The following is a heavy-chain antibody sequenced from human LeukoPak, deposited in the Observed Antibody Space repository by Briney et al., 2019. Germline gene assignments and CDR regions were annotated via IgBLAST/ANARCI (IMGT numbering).Heavy chain of an antibody. CDR1: GGSISSYY. Sequence: PSETLALTCTVSGGSISSYYWSWIRQPPGKGLEGIGYIYSSGSTIYIPSLKSRVTISVDTSKTQSSLKLSSVTATDTAVYYCATRYCTSTSCYFAIDIWGQGTMVTVSS. V-gene: IGHV4-4*09. J-gene: IGHJ3*02. CDR2: IYSSGST. D-gene: IGHD2-2*01. CDR3: ATRYCTSTSCYFAIDI.